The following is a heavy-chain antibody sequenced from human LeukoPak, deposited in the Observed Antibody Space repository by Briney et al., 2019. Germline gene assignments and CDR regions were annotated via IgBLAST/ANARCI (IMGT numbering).Heavy chain of an antibody. V-gene: IGHV4-61*02. CDR3: ARRYPRDAFDI. J-gene: IGHJ3*02. CDR2: IYTSGST. CDR1: GGSISSGSYY. D-gene: IGHD1-14*01. Sequence: SETLSLTCTVSGGSISSGSYYWSCIRQPAGKGLEWIGRIYTSGSTNYNPSLKSRVTISVDTSKNQFSLKLSSVTAADTAVYYCARRYPRDAFDIWGQGTMVTVSS.